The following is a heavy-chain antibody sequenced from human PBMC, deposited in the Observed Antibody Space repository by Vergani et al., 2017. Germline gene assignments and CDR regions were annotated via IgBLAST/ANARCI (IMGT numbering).Heavy chain of an antibody. Sequence: QVTLRESGPALVKPTQTLTLTCTFSGFSLSTSGMCVSWIRQPPGKALEWLALIDWDDDKYYSTSLKTRLTISKDTSKNQVVLTMTNMDPVDTATYYCARMSSDCSSTSCYDDWGQGTLVTVSS. CDR3: ARMSSDCSSTSCYDD. CDR1: GFSLSTSGMC. D-gene: IGHD2-2*01. V-gene: IGHV2-70*01. J-gene: IGHJ4*02. CDR2: IDWDDDK.